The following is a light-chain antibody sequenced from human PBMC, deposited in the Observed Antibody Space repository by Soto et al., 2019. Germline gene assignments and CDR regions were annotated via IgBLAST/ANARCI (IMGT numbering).Light chain of an antibody. CDR1: QVISNY. J-gene: IGKJ2*03. CDR2: AAS. CDR3: QQSHITQYS. Sequence: DIPMTQSPSSLSASVGDRVTITCRASQVISNYLAWYQQKSGKDPKLLIYAASTLQSGVPSRFSGSGSGTDFTLTISSLQPEDVATYYCQQSHITQYSFGQGTTVEIK. V-gene: IGKV1-27*01.